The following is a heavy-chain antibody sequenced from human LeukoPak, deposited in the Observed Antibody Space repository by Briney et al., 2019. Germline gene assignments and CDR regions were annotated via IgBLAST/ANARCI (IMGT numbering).Heavy chain of an antibody. CDR2: ISYDGSNK. CDR1: GLTFSSYA. V-gene: IGHV3-30*04. Sequence: GGSLRLSCAASGLTFSSYAMHWVRQAPGKGLEWVAVISYDGSNKYYADSMKGRFTISRDNSKNTLYLQMNSLRAEDTAVYYCAKDSGSYRAPFDYWGQGTLVTVSS. CDR3: AKDSGSYRAPFDY. J-gene: IGHJ4*02. D-gene: IGHD1-26*01.